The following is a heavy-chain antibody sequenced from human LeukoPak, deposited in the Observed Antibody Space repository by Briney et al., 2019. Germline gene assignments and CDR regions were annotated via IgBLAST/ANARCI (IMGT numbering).Heavy chain of an antibody. V-gene: IGHV3-53*01. D-gene: IGHD1-1*01. CDR2: VYSGSST. CDR3: AKGAYNMDV. CDR1: GVIGRSKV. Sequence: GSLKLSLGSFGVIGRSKVIKWVRQAPGEGLEWVSVVYSGSSTYYADSVKGRFTISRDNSKNTLYLQMNSLRAEDTAVYYCAKGAYNMDVWGQGTTVTVSS. J-gene: IGHJ6*02.